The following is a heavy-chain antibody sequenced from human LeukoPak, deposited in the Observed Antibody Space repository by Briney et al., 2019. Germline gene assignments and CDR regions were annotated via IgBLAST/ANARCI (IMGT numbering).Heavy chain of an antibody. D-gene: IGHD2-2*01. CDR2: LSSSGRYT. V-gene: IGHV3-11*03. Sequence: GGSLRFSCAASGFSFSEYYMTWIRQAPGKGLEWVSNLSSSGRYTNYADSVRGRFTISRDNAKKSLYLQMNSLRAEDTAVCYCARHSEGPVNDAFDIWGQGTKVTVSS. CDR1: GFSFSEYY. CDR3: ARHSEGPVNDAFDI. J-gene: IGHJ3*02.